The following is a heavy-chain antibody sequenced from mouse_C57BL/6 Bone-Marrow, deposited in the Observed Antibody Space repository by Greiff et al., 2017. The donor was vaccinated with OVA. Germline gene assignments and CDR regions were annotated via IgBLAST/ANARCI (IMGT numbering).Heavy chain of an antibody. CDR2: IYPRSGNT. CDR3: ARGLYGYFDY. J-gene: IGHJ2*01. Sequence: VKLQESGAELARPGASVKLSCKASGYTFTSYGISWVKQRTGQGLEWIGEIYPRSGNTYYNEKFKGKATLTADKSSSTAYMELRSLTSEDSAVYFCARGLYGYFDYWGQGTTLTVSS. D-gene: IGHD1-1*01. CDR1: GYTFTSYG. V-gene: IGHV1-81*01.